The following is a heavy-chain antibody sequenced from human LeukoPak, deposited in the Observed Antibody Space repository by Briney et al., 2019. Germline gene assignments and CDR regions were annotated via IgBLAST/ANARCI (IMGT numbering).Heavy chain of an antibody. CDR1: GYSFTSYW. D-gene: IGHD2-2*01. Sequence: GESLKISCKGSGYSFTSYWIGWVCQMPGKGLEWMGIIYPGDSDTRYSPSFQGQVTISADKSISTAYLQWSSLKASDTAMYYCARGARYCSSTSCYEGWFDYWGQGTLVTVSS. J-gene: IGHJ4*02. CDR2: IYPGDSDT. V-gene: IGHV5-51*01. CDR3: ARGARYCSSTSCYEGWFDY.